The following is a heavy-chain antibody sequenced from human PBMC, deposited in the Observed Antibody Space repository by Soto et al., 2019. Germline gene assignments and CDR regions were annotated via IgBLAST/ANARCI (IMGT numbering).Heavy chain of an antibody. J-gene: IGHJ2*01. Sequence: EMQLVESGGGLVQPGRSLRLSCAASGFTFDDFAMHWVRQAPGKGLEWVSGINWNSGDIDYADSVRGRFTISRDNAKNAVHLEMSSLRAEDAAFHYCVKDIGASGAYWDFDLWGRGTLVTVSS. V-gene: IGHV3-9*01. D-gene: IGHD2-8*02. CDR3: VKDIGASGAYWDFDL. CDR1: GFTFDDFA. CDR2: INWNSGDI.